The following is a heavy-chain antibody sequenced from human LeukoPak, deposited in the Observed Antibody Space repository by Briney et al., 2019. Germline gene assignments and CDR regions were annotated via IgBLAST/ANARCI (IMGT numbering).Heavy chain of an antibody. V-gene: IGHV3-48*04. CDR2: ISATGGTI. D-gene: IGHD3-9*01. CDR1: GFTFSSNG. CDR3: ARDGHYDILTGYFQD. Sequence: PGGSLRLSCAASGFTFSSNGMNWVRQAPGKGLEWVSYISATGGTIYYADSVKGRFTISRDNAKNSLYLQMNSLRVEDTAVYYCARDGHYDILTGYFQDWGQGTLVTVSS. J-gene: IGHJ1*01.